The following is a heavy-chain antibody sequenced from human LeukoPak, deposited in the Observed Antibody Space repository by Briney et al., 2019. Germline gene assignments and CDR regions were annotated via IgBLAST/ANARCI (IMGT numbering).Heavy chain of an antibody. Sequence: PGGSLRLSCAASGFTFSSYAMHWIRQPPGKGLEWIGNIYYSGSTYYNPSLKSRVTISVDTSKNQFSLKLSSVTAADTAVYYCAREVAGTPFIDYWGQGTLVTVSS. CDR3: AREVAGTPFIDY. CDR1: GFTFSSYA. CDR2: IYYSGST. V-gene: IGHV4-39*07. J-gene: IGHJ4*02. D-gene: IGHD1-14*01.